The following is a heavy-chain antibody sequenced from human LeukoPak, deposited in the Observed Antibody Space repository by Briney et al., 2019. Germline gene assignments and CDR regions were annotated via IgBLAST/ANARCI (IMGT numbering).Heavy chain of an antibody. D-gene: IGHD2-2*01. Sequence: GGSLRLSCAASGFTCDDYGMSWVRQAPGKGLEWVSSINWNGGSTGYADSVKGRFTISRDNAKNSLYLQMNSLRAEDTALYYCASSLGSQVGAFDIWGQGTMVTVSS. CDR1: GFTCDDYG. V-gene: IGHV3-20*04. CDR2: INWNGGST. CDR3: ASSLGSQVGAFDI. J-gene: IGHJ3*02.